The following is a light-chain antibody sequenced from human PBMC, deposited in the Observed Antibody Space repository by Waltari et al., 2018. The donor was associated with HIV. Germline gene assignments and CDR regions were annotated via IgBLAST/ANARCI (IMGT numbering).Light chain of an antibody. Sequence: EIVLTQSPGTLSLSPGERVTLSCRASQSVGSNYLAWYQQIPGQAPRLLIYGASSRATGIPDRFSGSGSGTDFTLTISRLEPEDFAVYYCQQDGSSPLFTFGPGTKVDIK. CDR2: GAS. CDR3: QQDGSSPLFT. V-gene: IGKV3-20*01. CDR1: QSVGSNY. J-gene: IGKJ3*01.